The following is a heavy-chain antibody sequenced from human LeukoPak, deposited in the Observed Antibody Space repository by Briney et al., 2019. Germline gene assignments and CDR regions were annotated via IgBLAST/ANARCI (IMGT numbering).Heavy chain of an antibody. J-gene: IGHJ4*02. CDR3: AKIDRQYCSRSSCYALDY. CDR2: IYTGNSDT. Sequence: GESLKISCKASGYSCPSYWIGWVRQMPGKGLEWMGPIYTGNSDTRYSPSFQSQVTISVDKSISTAYLQWSSLKASDTAIYYCAKIDRQYCSRSSCYALDYWGQGTQVTVSS. D-gene: IGHD2-2*01. V-gene: IGHV5-51*01. CDR1: GYSCPSYW.